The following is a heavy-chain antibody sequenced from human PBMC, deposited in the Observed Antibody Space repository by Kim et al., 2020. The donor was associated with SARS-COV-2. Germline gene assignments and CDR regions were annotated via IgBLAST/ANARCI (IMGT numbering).Heavy chain of an antibody. J-gene: IGHJ6*02. V-gene: IGHV3-11*05. D-gene: IGHD3-16*01. Sequence: ADSVKGRFTISRDNAKTSLYLQMNSLRAEDTAVYYCARGGVDYYYYGMDVWGQGTTVTVSS. CDR3: ARGGVDYYYYGMDV.